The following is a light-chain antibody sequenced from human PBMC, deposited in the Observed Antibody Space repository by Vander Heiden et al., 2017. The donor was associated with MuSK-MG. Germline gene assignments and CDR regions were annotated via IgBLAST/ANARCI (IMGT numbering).Light chain of an antibody. V-gene: IGKV3-11*01. CDR2: DAS. Sequence: EIVLTQSPATLSLSPGERATLSCRASQSVGSFLAWYQHKPGQAPRLLIYDASSRATDTPDRFSGSGSGTDFTLTISSLEPEDFAVYYCQQRSNWVTFGGGTKVEIK. J-gene: IGKJ4*01. CDR3: QQRSNWVT. CDR1: QSVGSF.